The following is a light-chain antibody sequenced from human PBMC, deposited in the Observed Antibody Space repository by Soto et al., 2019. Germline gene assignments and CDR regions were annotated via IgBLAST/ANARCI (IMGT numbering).Light chain of an antibody. V-gene: IGKV1-27*01. Sequence: DIKMTQSPSSLSASVGDRLTITCRASQGIYGYLAWYQQKPGEVPKLLIYAASTLQSGVPSRFSGSGSGTDFTLTISGLQPEDVATYYCQRYDRAPWTFGQGTKVEIK. CDR2: AAS. J-gene: IGKJ1*01. CDR3: QRYDRAPWT. CDR1: QGIYGY.